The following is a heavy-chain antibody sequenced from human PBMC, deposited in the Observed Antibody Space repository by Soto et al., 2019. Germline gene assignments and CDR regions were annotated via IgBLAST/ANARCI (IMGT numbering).Heavy chain of an antibody. CDR2: IIPIFGTA. CDR3: ARGTRKESKDYCYGMDL. J-gene: IGHJ6*02. V-gene: IGHV1-69*12. Sequence: QVQLVQSGAEVKKPGSSVKVSCKASGGTFSSYAISWVRQAPGQGLEWMGGIIPIFGTANYAQKFQGRVTITADECTSTAYMELSSLRSEDTAVYYCARGTRKESKDYCYGMDLWGQGTTVTVSS. CDR1: GGTFSSYA.